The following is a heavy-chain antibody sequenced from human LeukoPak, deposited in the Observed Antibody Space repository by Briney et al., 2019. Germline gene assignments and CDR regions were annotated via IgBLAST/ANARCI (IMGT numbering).Heavy chain of an antibody. J-gene: IGHJ5*02. Sequence: PSETLSLTCAVYGGSFSGYYWSCIRQPPGKGLEWIGEINHSGSTNYNPSLKSRVTISVDTSKNQFSLKLSSVTAADTAVYYCASLRITMVRGVDRRNWFDPWGQGTLVTVSS. CDR2: INHSGST. CDR3: ASLRITMVRGVDRRNWFDP. D-gene: IGHD3-10*01. CDR1: GGSFSGYY. V-gene: IGHV4-34*01.